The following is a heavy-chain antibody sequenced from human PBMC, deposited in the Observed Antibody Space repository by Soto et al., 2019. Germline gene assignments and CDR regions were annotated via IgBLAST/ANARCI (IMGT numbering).Heavy chain of an antibody. D-gene: IGHD6-19*01. J-gene: IGHJ4*01. CDR2: IYHGGTT. V-gene: IGHV4-38-2*02. CDR1: GYPISSGSY. Sequence: TLSLTCTVSGYPISSGSYWAWIRQPPGKGPEWIASIYHGGTTFYNPSLKSRITISVDTSNNQFSLKLTSVTAADTAVYYCASVNVMVVAGSTFHYWGHGTMVTVYS. CDR3: ASVNVMVVAGSTFHY.